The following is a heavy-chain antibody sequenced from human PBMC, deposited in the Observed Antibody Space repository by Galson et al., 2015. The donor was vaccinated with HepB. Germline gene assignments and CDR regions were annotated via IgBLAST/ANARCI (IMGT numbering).Heavy chain of an antibody. CDR1: GFTFSSYA. CDR3: AKDRKQQLDHRDYYGMDV. V-gene: IGHV3-23*01. CDR2: ISGSGGST. J-gene: IGHJ6*02. D-gene: IGHD6-13*01. Sequence: SLRLSCAASGFTFSSYAMSWVRKAPGKGLEWVSGISGSGGSTDYADSVKGRFTISRDNSKNTLYLQMNSLRAEDTAVYYCAKDRKQQLDHRDYYGMDVWGQVTTVTVSS.